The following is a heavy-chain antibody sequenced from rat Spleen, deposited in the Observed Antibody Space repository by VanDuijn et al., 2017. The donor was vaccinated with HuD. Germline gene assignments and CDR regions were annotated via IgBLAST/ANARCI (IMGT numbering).Heavy chain of an antibody. V-gene: IGHV5-19*01. CDR2: ISYDGGST. CDR1: GFTFSNYG. CDR3: TREGGSPYWYFDF. J-gene: IGHJ1*01. D-gene: IGHD5-1*01. Sequence: EVQLVESGGGLVQPGRSLKLSCAASGFTFSNYGMHWIRQAPTKGLEWVASISYDGGSTYYRDPVKGRFTISRDNAKSTLYLQMNSLRSVDTATYYCTREGGSPYWYFDFWGPGTMVTVSS.